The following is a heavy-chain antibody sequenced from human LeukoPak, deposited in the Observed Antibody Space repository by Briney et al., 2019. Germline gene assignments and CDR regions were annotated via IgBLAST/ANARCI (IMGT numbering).Heavy chain of an antibody. CDR3: AKGKVNHLGALDY. D-gene: IGHD1-26*01. Sequence: GGSLRLSCAASGFTFSSYAMTWVRQIPGKGLEWVPTISESGGGSYSGGGTYYGDSVKGRFIISKDGSTKTLFLQMDRLRADDTGIYYCAKGKVNHLGALDYWGQGALVTVSS. V-gene: IGHV3-23*01. J-gene: IGHJ4*02. CDR2: ISESGGGSYSGGGT. CDR1: GFTFSSYA.